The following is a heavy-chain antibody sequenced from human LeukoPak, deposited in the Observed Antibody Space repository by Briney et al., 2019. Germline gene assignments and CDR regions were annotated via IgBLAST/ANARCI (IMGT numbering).Heavy chain of an antibody. CDR3: ARGRGGSSLTFDP. CDR2: INHSGST. D-gene: IGHD6-13*01. V-gene: IGHV4-34*01. Sequence: PSETLSLTCAVYGGSFSGYYWSWIRQPPGKGLEWIGEINHSGSTNYNPSLKSRVTISVDTSKNQLSLKLSSVTAADTAVYYCARGRGGSSLTFDPWGQGTLVTVSS. J-gene: IGHJ5*02. CDR1: GGSFSGYY.